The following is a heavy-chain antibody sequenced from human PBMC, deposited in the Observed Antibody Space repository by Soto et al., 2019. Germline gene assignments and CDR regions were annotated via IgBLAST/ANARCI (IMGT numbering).Heavy chain of an antibody. J-gene: IGHJ4*02. D-gene: IGHD6-19*01. V-gene: IGHV4-34*01. Sequence: SATRSITCAVYGGSFSGYYWSWIRQPPGKGLEWIGEINHSGSTNYNPSLKSRVTISVDTSKNQFSLKLSSVTAADTAVYYCAREASGWYFDYWGQGTLVTVSS. CDR2: INHSGST. CDR1: GGSFSGYY. CDR3: AREASGWYFDY.